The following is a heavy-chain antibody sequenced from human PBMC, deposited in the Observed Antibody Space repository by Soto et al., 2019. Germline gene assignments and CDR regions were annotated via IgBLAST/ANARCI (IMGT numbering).Heavy chain of an antibody. V-gene: IGHV3-64D*08. D-gene: IGHD3-10*01. J-gene: IGHJ6*02. CDR1: GFTFSSYA. CDR2: ISSNGGST. Sequence: GGSLRLSCSASGFTFSSYAMHWVRQAPGKGLEYVSAISSNGGSTYYADSVKGRFTISRDNSKNTLYLQMSSLRAEDTAVYYCVKSYRGSGSYFYYYYYGMDVWGQGTTVTVSS. CDR3: VKSYRGSGSYFYYYYYGMDV.